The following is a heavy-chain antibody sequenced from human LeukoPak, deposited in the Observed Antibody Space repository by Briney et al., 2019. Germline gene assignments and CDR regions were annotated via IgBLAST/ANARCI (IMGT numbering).Heavy chain of an antibody. J-gene: IGHJ4*02. Sequence: ASVKVSCKASGYTFTSYDINRVRQATGQGLEWMGWMNPNSGNTGYAQKFQGRVTITRNTSISTAYMELSSLRSEDTAVYYCARHRGDLTVVTPFDYWGQGTLVTVSS. CDR3: ARHRGDLTVVTPFDY. CDR2: MNPNSGNT. CDR1: GYTFTSYD. D-gene: IGHD4-23*01. V-gene: IGHV1-8*03.